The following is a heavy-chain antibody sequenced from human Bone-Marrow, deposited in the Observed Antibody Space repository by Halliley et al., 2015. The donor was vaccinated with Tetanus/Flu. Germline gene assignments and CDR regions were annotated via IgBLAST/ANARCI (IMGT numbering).Heavy chain of an antibody. D-gene: IGHD2-15*01. Sequence: KGLEWLSYITISSDTKYYADSVKGRFTISRDNAKNSLFLQMNSLRDEDTGVYYCAREVVGMDVWGQGTTVTVSS. CDR3: AREVVGMDV. CDR2: ITISSDTK. J-gene: IGHJ6*02. V-gene: IGHV3-48*02.